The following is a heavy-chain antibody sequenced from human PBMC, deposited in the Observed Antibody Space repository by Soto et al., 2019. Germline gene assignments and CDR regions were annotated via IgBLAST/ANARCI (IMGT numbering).Heavy chain of an antibody. V-gene: IGHV3-74*03. J-gene: IGHJ6*02. Sequence: EVRLDEAGGGFVQPGGSLRVSCSGSGFIFSSFWMHWVRQGPGKALEWVSRINGDGASLAYEDSVKGRFSISRDNVKNSLHLQMNSLGADDTAVSFCAREVSLGLAVWCRGTTVSVSS. CDR1: GFIFSSFW. CDR2: INGDGASL. CDR3: AREVSLGLAV.